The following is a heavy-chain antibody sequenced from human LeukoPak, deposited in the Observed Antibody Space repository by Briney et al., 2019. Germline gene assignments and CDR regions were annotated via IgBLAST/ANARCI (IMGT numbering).Heavy chain of an antibody. Sequence: GGSLRLSCAASGFTFSSYAMSWVRQAPGKGLEWVSAISGSGGSTYYADSVKGRFTISRDNSKNTLYLQMNSLRAEDTAVYYCAGDDLWSGHQFYYYYGMDVWGQGTTVTVSS. CDR2: ISGSGGST. CDR3: AGDDLWSGHQFYYYYGMDV. D-gene: IGHD3-3*01. V-gene: IGHV3-23*01. J-gene: IGHJ6*02. CDR1: GFTFSSYA.